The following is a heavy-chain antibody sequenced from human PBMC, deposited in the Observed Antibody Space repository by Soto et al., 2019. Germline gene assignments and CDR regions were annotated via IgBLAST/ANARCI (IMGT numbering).Heavy chain of an antibody. CDR3: ARVSYPHKYYYYALDV. V-gene: IGHV3-30-3*01. D-gene: IGHD1-26*01. Sequence: GGSLRLSCAASGFTFTSYAMHWVRQAPGKGLEWVAVISYDGSSKSYADSVRGRFTISRDNSKNTLYLQMNSLRVEDTAVYYCARVSYPHKYYYYALDVWGQGTTVTVSS. CDR2: ISYDGSSK. CDR1: GFTFTSYA. J-gene: IGHJ6*02.